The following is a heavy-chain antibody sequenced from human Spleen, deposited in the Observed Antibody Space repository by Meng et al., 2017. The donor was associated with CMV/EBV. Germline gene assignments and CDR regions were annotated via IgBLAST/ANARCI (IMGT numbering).Heavy chain of an antibody. CDR3: AGLGYYDFWSGYYPNNYFDY. J-gene: IGHJ4*02. CDR2: ISYDGSYK. CDR1: GFTFSTYT. D-gene: IGHD3-3*01. V-gene: IGHV3-30*04. Sequence: GESLKISCAASGFTFSTYTMHWVRQAPGKGLEWVAVISYDGSYKYFADSVKGRFTISRDNSKNTLYLQMNSLRAEDTAVYYCAGLGYYDFWSGYYPNNYFDYWGQGTLVTVSS.